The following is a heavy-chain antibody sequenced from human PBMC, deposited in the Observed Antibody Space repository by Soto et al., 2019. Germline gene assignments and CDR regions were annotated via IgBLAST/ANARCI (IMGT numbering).Heavy chain of an antibody. CDR2: INPNSGGT. D-gene: IGHD2-8*02. CDR1: GYTFTGYY. CDR3: ARGKQRYCTGGCSCDTGAFHAFDI. V-gene: IGHV1-2*04. Sequence: ASVKVSCKASGYTFTGYYMHWARQAPGQGLEWMGWINPNSGGTNYAQKFQGWVTMTRDTSISTAYMALRRLRSEAAAVYSCARGKQRYCTGGCSCDTGAFHAFDILSRGTMVTVS. J-gene: IGHJ3*02.